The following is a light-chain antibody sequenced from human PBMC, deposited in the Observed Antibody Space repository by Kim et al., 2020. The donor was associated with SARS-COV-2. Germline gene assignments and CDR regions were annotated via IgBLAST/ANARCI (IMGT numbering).Light chain of an antibody. Sequence: IISCTGTSSDVGIYNHVSCSQQHPGPAPILLINNFNKRPSGVSIRVPVSNSNNTASLTISGFQPEDEAESYCSCYSFTATVSAVFGTGTKVTVL. J-gene: IGLJ1*01. CDR1: SSDVGIYNH. CDR2: NFN. V-gene: IGLV2-14*03. CDR3: SCYSFTATVSAV.